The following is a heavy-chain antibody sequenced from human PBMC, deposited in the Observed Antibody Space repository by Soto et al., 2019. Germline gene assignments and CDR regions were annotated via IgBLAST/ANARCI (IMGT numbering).Heavy chain of an antibody. CDR2: IYYSGSS. CDR1: GGSISCDYY. D-gene: IGHD2-15*01. Sequence: PSETLSLTCSVSGGSISCDYYWSWIRQSPEKGLEWIGYIYYSGSSYSNPALQSRLSMSLDTSKNQFSLKLRSVTAADTAVYYCGRGGARWPGYFDSWGQGALVTVSS. CDR3: GRGGARWPGYFDS. V-gene: IGHV4-30-4*08. J-gene: IGHJ4*02.